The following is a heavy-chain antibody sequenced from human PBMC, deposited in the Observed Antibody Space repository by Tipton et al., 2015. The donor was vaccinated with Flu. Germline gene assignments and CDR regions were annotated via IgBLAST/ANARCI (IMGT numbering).Heavy chain of an antibody. CDR2: IKADGSEK. CDR3: ARRDYSNYVSDPKNWFDP. V-gene: IGHV3-7*03. D-gene: IGHD4-11*01. J-gene: IGHJ5*02. CDR1: GFTFSSNW. Sequence: GSLRLSCAVSGFTFSSNWMSWVRQAPGKGLEWVANIKADGSEKHYVDSVKGRFTISRDNAKNSLFLQMNSLRPDDTAVYYCARRDYSNYVSDPKNWFDPWGQGILVTVSS.